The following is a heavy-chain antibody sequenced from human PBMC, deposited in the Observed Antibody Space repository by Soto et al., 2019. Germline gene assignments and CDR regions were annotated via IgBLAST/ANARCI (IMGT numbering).Heavy chain of an antibody. V-gene: IGHV1-69*06. CDR2: IIPIFGTA. CDR1: GGTFSSYA. D-gene: IGHD2-2*01. Sequence: QVQLVQSGAEVKKPGSSVKVSCKASGGTFSSYAISWVRQAPGQGLEWMGGIIPIFGTANYAQKFQGRVTIPADKSTSTAYMELSSLRSEDTAVYYCAREVVVVPAAIDGHYYYGMDVWGQGTTVTVSS. CDR3: AREVVVVPAAIDGHYYYGMDV. J-gene: IGHJ6*02.